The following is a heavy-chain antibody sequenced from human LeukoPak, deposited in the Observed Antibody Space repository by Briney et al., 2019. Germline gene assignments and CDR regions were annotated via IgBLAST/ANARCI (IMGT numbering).Heavy chain of an antibody. V-gene: IGHV1-69*13. CDR3: AREATDIRDYAFGI. J-gene: IGHJ3*02. Sequence: SVKVSCKASGGTFSSYAISWVRQAPGQGLEWMGGIIPIFGTANYAQKFQGRVTITADESTSTAYMELSSLRSEDTAVYYCAREATDIRDYAFGIWGQGTMVTVSS. CDR2: IIPIFGTA. CDR1: GGTFSSYA. D-gene: IGHD5-24*01.